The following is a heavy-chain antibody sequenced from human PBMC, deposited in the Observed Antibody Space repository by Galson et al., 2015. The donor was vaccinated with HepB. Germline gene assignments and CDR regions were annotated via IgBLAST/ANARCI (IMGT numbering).Heavy chain of an antibody. CDR2: IYYSGST. V-gene: IGHV4-59*01. CDR3: AREGIAAAGTGGAFDY. CDR1: GGSISSYY. J-gene: IGHJ4*02. Sequence: QVQLQESGPGLVKPSETLSLTCTVSGGSISSYYWSWIRQPPGKGLEWIGYIYYSGSTNYNPSLKSRVTISVDTSKNQFSLKLSSVTAADTAVYYCAREGIAAAGTGGAFDYWGQGTLVTVSS. D-gene: IGHD6-13*01.